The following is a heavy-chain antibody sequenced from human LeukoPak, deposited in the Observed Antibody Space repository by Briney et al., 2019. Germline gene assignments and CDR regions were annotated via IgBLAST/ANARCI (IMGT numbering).Heavy chain of an antibody. CDR2: INHSGST. CDR3: ARYSSSWPYYYYGMDV. J-gene: IGHJ6*04. CDR1: GGSFSGYY. D-gene: IGHD6-13*01. V-gene: IGHV4-34*01. Sequence: PSETLSRTCAVYGGSFSGYYWSWIRQPPGKGLEWIGEINHSGSTNYNPSLKSRVTISVDTSKNQFSLKLSSVTAADTAVYYCARYSSSWPYYYYGMDVWGKGTTVTVPS.